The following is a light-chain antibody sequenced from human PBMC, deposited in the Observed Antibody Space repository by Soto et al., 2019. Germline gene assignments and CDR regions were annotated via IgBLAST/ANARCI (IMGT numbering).Light chain of an antibody. CDR3: LLYYGDAWV. V-gene: IGLV7-43*01. CDR1: TGAVTSGFY. Sequence: QAVVTQEPSPTVSPGGTVTLTCASSTGAVTSGFYPNWFQQKPGQAPRALIYSTNSKHSWTPARFSGSLLGGKAALTLSGVQPEDEAEYYCLLYYGDAWVFGGGTKLTVL. CDR2: STN. J-gene: IGLJ3*02.